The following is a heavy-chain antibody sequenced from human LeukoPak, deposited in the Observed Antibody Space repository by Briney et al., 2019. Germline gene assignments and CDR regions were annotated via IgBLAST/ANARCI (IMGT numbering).Heavy chain of an antibody. CDR1: SGSINSYY. J-gene: IGHJ4*02. V-gene: IGHV4-4*07. CDR3: ARHGYTASHFFLDY. CDR2: IYTTGRA. Sequence: SETLSLTCSVSSGSINSYYWGWVRQPAGRGLEWIGRIYTTGRADYDPSLQSWVAMSIDTSQKQFSLNLHFVTAADPATYFCARHGYTASHFFLDYWSQGAPVTVSS. D-gene: IGHD5-18*01.